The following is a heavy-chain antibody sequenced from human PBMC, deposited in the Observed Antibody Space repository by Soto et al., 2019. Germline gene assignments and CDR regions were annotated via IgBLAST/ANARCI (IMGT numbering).Heavy chain of an antibody. CDR2: IYYSGST. CDR3: AREGGAQLVDP. J-gene: IGHJ5*02. V-gene: IGHV4-39*02. Sequence: SETLSLTCTVSGGSISSSSYYWGWIRQPPGKGLEWIGSIYYSGSTYYNPSLKSRVTISVDTSKNQFSLKLSSVTAADTAVYYCAREGGAQLVDPWGQGTLVTVSS. D-gene: IGHD5-18*01. CDR1: GGSISSSSYY.